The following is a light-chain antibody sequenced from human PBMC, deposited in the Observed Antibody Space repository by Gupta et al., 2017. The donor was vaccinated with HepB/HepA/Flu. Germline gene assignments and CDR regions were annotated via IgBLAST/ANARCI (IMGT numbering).Light chain of an antibody. V-gene: IGLV1-44*01. Sequence: QSVLTQPPSASGTPGQRVTISCSGSSSNIGSNTVNWYQQLPGTAPKLLIYGNNQRPSGVPDRFSGSKSGTSGSLAISGLQAEDEADYYCAAWDYSLNGPGFGGGTKLTVL. CDR3: AAWDYSLNGPG. J-gene: IGLJ2*01. CDR1: SSNIGSNT. CDR2: GNN.